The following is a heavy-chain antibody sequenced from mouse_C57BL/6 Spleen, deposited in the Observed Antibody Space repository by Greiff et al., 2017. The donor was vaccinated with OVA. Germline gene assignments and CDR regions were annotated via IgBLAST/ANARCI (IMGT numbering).Heavy chain of an antibody. CDR1: GYAFSSSW. V-gene: IGHV1-82*01. J-gene: IGHJ2*01. CDR3: ARSLTTVTGDYLDY. CDR2: IYPGDGDT. D-gene: IGHD1-2*01. Sequence: LQESGPELVKPGASVKISCKASGYAFSSSWMNWVKQRPGKGLEWIGRIYPGDGDTNYNGKFKGKATLTAAKSSSTAYMQLSSLTSDDSAVYFCARSLTTVTGDYLDYWGQGTTLTVSS.